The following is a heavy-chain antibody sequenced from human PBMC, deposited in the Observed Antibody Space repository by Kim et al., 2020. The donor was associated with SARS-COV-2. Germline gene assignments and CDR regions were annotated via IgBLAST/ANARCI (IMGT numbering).Heavy chain of an antibody. J-gene: IGHJ4*02. V-gene: IGHV3-9*01. Sequence: GGSLRLSCAASGFTFGDYAMHWVRQAPGKGLEWVSGISWNSGSIGYADSVKGRFTISRDNAKNSLYLQMNSLRAEDTALYYCAKSRGIAVAGDYFDYWGQGTLVTVSS. D-gene: IGHD6-19*01. CDR3: AKSRGIAVAGDYFDY. CDR1: GFTFGDYA. CDR2: ISWNSGSI.